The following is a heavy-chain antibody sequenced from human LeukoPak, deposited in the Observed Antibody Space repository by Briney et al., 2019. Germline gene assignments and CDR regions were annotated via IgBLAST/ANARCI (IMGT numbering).Heavy chain of an antibody. CDR2: INHSGST. J-gene: IGHJ5*02. CDR1: GGSFSGYY. CDR3: AVVVVGRKKNWFDP. D-gene: IGHD2-15*01. Sequence: SETLSLTCAVYGGSFSGYYWSWIRQPPGKGLEWIGEINHSGSTNYNPSLKSRVTISVDTSKNQFSLKLSSVTAADTAVYYCAVVVVGRKKNWFDPWGQGTLATVSS. V-gene: IGHV4-34*01.